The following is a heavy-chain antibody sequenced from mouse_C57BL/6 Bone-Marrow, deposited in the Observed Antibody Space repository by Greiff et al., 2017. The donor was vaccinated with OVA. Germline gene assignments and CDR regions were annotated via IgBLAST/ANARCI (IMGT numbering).Heavy chain of an antibody. Sequence: VQLQESGPELVKPGASVKISCKASGYAFSSSWMNWVKQRPGKGLEWIGRIYPGDGDTNYNGKFKGKATLSADKSCSTAYMQLSSLTAEDSAVYFCARDDYLAYWGQGTLVTVSA. V-gene: IGHV1-82*01. D-gene: IGHD2-4*01. J-gene: IGHJ3*01. CDR1: GYAFSSSW. CDR3: ARDDYLAY. CDR2: IYPGDGDT.